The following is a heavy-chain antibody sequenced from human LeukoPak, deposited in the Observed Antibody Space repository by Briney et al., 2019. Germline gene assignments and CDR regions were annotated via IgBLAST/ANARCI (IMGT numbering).Heavy chain of an antibody. D-gene: IGHD6-13*01. CDR1: GGSFSGYY. V-gene: IGHV4-34*01. CDR3: ARVAYSSSWYLT. J-gene: IGHJ4*02. Sequence: SETLSLTCAVYGGSFSGYYWSWIRQPPGKGLEWIGEINHSGSTNYNPSLKSRVTISVDTSKNQFSLKLSSVTAADTAVYYCARVAYSSSWYLTWGQGTLVTVSS. CDR2: INHSGST.